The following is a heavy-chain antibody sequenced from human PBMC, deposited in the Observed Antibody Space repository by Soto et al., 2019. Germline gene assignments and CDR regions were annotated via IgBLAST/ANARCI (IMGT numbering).Heavy chain of an antibody. CDR1: GFTFSGSA. Sequence: PGGSLRLPCEASGFTFSGSAMHWVRQASGKGLDWVSTIDGSGGTTYYADSVKGRFTISRDNSMNTVYLQMNSLRADDTALYYCAKNSGWFNTWGQGALVTVSS. J-gene: IGHJ5*02. CDR2: IDGSGGTT. V-gene: IGHV3-23*01. D-gene: IGHD3-10*01. CDR3: AKNSGWFNT.